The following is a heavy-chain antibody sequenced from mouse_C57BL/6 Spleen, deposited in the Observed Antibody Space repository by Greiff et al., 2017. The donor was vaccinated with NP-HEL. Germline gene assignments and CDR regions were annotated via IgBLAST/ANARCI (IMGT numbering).Heavy chain of an antibody. D-gene: IGHD1-1*02. CDR3: ARGDYPWYFDV. J-gene: IGHJ1*03. CDR1: GFTFSSYA. Sequence: EVKLVESGGGLVKPGGSLKLSCAASGFTFSSYAMSWVRQTPEKRLEWVATISDGGSYTYYPDNVKGRFTISRDNAKNNLYLQMSHLKSEDTAMYYCARGDYPWYFDVWGTGTTVTVSS. V-gene: IGHV5-4*03. CDR2: ISDGGSYT.